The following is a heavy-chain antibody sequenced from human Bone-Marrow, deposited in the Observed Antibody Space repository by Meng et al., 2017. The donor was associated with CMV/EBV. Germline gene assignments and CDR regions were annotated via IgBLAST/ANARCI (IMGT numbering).Heavy chain of an antibody. Sequence: GGPLRPPCAASGFTLSSYEMNWVRQAPGKGLEWVPSISSSISYIFYADSVTGRFTISRANAKNSLYLQMNSLRAEDTAVYYCARIAAAALLFDYWGQGTLVTVSS. CDR2: ISSSISYI. CDR1: GFTLSSYE. D-gene: IGHD6-13*01. CDR3: ARIAAAALLFDY. V-gene: IGHV3-21*01. J-gene: IGHJ4*02.